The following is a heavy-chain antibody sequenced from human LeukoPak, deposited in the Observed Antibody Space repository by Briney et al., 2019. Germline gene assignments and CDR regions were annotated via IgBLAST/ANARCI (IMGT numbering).Heavy chain of an antibody. CDR3: GIQSRDYGDLNFDY. D-gene: IGHD4-17*01. CDR1: GYTFTGYY. V-gene: IGHV1-2*02. CDR2: INPNSGGT. J-gene: IGHJ4*02. Sequence: ASVKVSCKASGYTFTGYYMHWVRQAPGQGLEWMGWINPNSGGTNFAQKFQGRVNMTRDTSISTAYMELRSLRSDDTAVYYCGIQSRDYGDLNFDYWGQGTLVTVSS.